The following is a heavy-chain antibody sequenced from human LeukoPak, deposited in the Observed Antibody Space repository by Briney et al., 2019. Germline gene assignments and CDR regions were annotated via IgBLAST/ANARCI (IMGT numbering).Heavy chain of an antibody. CDR1: GFTVSSNY. D-gene: IGHD1-14*01. Sequence: GGSLRLSCAASGFTVSSNYMSWVRQAPGKGLEWVSVIYSGGSTYYADSVKGRFTISRDNSKNTLYLQMNSLRAEDTAVYYCARVVMGPGYYYYMDVWGEGTTVTVSS. J-gene: IGHJ6*03. V-gene: IGHV3-66*02. CDR2: IYSGGST. CDR3: ARVVMGPGYYYYMDV.